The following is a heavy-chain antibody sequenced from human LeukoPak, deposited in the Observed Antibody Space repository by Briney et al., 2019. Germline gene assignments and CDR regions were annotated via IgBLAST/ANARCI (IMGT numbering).Heavy chain of an antibody. Sequence: PGGSLRLSCAASGFILSTHSMNWVRQAPGKGLEWVSYISSSSMTTHYADSVEGRFTISRDNAKNLLYLQMNSLRAEDTAVYYCARDYCSTPSCRFDYWGQGTLVTVSS. CDR1: GFILSTHS. CDR3: ARDYCSTPSCRFDY. V-gene: IGHV3-48*04. D-gene: IGHD2-2*01. J-gene: IGHJ4*02. CDR2: ISSSSMTT.